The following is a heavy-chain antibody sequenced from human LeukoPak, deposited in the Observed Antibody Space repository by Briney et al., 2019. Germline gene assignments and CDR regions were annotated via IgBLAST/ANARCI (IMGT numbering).Heavy chain of an antibody. CDR1: GFTFSSYW. CDR2: IKQDGSEK. Sequence: PGRSLRLSCAASGFTFSSYWMSWVRQAPGKGLEWVANIKQDGSEKYYVDSVKGRFTISRDNAKNSLYLQMNSLRAEGTAVYYCARARSDILTGYPEDYWGQGTLVTVSS. V-gene: IGHV3-7*04. D-gene: IGHD3-9*01. CDR3: ARARSDILTGYPEDY. J-gene: IGHJ4*02.